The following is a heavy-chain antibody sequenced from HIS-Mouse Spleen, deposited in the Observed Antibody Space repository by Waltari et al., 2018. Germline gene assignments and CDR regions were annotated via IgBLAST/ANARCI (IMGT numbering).Heavy chain of an antibody. CDR3: ARASGWYWFDP. V-gene: IGHV3-7*01. D-gene: IGHD6-19*01. CDR1: GCTFSLYW. CDR2: IKQDGSEK. J-gene: IGHJ5*02. Sequence: EVQLVESGGGLVQPGGSVRLSCAASGCTFSLYWMRWVRQAPGKGLEWVANIKQDGSEKYYVDSVKGRFTISRDNAKNSLYLQMNSLRAEDTAVYYCARASGWYWFDPWGQGTLVTVSS.